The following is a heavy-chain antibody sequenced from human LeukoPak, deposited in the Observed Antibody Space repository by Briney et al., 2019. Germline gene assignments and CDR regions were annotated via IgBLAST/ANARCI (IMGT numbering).Heavy chain of an antibody. V-gene: IGHV1-69*13. CDR1: GGTFSGYA. CDR2: IIPIFGTA. Sequence: SVKVSCKASGGTFSGYAISWVRQAPGQGLEWMGGIIPIFGTANYAQKFQGRVTITADESTSTAYMELSSLRSEDTAVYYCARGGTYYYDSSAGKYFQHWGQGTLVTVSS. J-gene: IGHJ1*01. CDR3: ARGGTYYYDSSAGKYFQH. D-gene: IGHD3-22*01.